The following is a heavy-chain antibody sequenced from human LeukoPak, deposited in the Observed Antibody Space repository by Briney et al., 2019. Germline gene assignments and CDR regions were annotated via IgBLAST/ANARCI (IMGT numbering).Heavy chain of an antibody. CDR3: AKDLPRMTTVTPNWFDP. D-gene: IGHD4-17*01. J-gene: IGHJ5*02. CDR1: GFTFSSYA. V-gene: IGHV3-23*01. Sequence: GGSLRLSCAASGFTFSSYAMSWVRQAPGKGLEWVSAISGSGGSTYYADSVKGRCTISRDNSKNTLYLQMNSLRAEDTAVYYCAKDLPRMTTVTPNWFDPWGQGTLVTVSS. CDR2: ISGSGGST.